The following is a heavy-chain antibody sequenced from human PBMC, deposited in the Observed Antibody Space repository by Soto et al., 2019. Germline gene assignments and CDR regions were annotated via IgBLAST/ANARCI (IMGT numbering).Heavy chain of an antibody. J-gene: IGHJ5*01. CDR2: IYWDDDE. CDR3: AHGRSSNTWSCWFGR. D-gene: IGHD2-2*01. V-gene: IGHV2-5*02. Sequence: SGPTLVNPTQTLTLTCTFSGFSFSTSGVGVGWIRQPPGKALEWLALIYWDDDERYSPSLKSRLTITKNTSKNKVVLTLTNMNPVESATYCCAHGRSSNTWSCWFGRWGQGTLVTVCS. CDR1: GFSFSTSGVG.